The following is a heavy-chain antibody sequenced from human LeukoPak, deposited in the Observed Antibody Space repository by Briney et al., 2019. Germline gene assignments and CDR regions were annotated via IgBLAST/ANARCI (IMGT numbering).Heavy chain of an antibody. CDR2: IYYSGST. V-gene: IGHV4-39*01. CDR3: ARQLYSYGAYFDY. Sequence: SEALSLTCTVSGGSISSSNYYWGWIRQPPGKGLEWIGSIYYSGSTYYNPSLKSRVTISVDTSKNQFSLKLSSATAADTAVYYCARQLYSYGAYFDYWGQGTLVTVSS. CDR1: GGSISSSNYY. J-gene: IGHJ4*02. D-gene: IGHD5-18*01.